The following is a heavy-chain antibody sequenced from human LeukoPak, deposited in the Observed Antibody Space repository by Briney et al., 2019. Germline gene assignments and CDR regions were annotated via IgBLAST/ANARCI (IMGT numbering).Heavy chain of an antibody. D-gene: IGHD6-6*01. CDR1: GDSFSRYY. CDR2: IRYSGRN. V-gene: IGHV4-34*01. Sequence: SETLSLTCAVYGDSFSRYYWNWIRQAPGRGLEWIPVIRYSGRNNYNPSLKSRVSISVDTSKRQFSLELSSVTAADTAVYYCARARIAPRPGYYYYYMDVWGKGTTVTVSS. CDR3: ARARIAPRPGYYYYYMDV. J-gene: IGHJ6*03.